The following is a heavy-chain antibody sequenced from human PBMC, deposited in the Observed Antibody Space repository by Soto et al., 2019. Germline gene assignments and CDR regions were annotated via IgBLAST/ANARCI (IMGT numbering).Heavy chain of an antibody. V-gene: IGHV1-3*01. CDR1: GYPLSSYA. J-gene: IGHJ4*02. CDR2: INAGYGNT. CDR3: ARDTGDGTFDF. D-gene: IGHD7-27*01. Sequence: SVKVSCKAPGYPLSSYAMHLVRQAPGQRLEWMGWINAGYGNTKSSQKFQDRVTISRDTSARTAYMELTSLRSEDTAVYYCARDTGDGTFDFWGQGTLVTVSS.